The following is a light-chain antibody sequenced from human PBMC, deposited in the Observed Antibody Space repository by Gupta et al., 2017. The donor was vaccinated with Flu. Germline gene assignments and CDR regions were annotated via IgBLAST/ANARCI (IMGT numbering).Light chain of an antibody. CDR2: RAS. CDR1: QSVSST. Sequence: GERATPSCRASQSVSSTLAWYQQKPGQSPSLLIYRASTRATDIPARFIGSGSGAEFTLTISSPQSEDFAVYYCQQYHNWPRTFGQGTKVEVK. J-gene: IGKJ1*01. CDR3: QQYHNWPRT. V-gene: IGKV3-15*01.